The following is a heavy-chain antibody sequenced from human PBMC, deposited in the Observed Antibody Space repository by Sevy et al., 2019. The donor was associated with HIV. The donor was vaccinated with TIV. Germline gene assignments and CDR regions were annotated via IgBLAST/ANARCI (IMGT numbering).Heavy chain of an antibody. Sequence: GGSLRLSCAASGLTVSSNFMSWVRQAPGKGLEWVSVIYIGGSTYYADSVKGRFTISRDDSKNTLYLQMNSLRAEDTAVYYCARVKHISDYYGSFDYWGQGTLVTVSS. D-gene: IGHD3-3*01. CDR1: GLTVSSNF. CDR2: IYIGGST. CDR3: ARVKHISDYYGSFDY. V-gene: IGHV3-53*01. J-gene: IGHJ4*02.